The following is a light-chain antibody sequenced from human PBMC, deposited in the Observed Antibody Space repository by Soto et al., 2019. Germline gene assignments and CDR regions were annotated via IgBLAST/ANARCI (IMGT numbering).Light chain of an antibody. CDR3: QQYGSSPVT. V-gene: IGKV3-20*01. CDR1: QSVSSSY. Sequence: EIVLTQSPGTLSLSPGERATLSCRASQSVSSSYLAWYQQKPAQAPRLLIYGASSRATGIPDRFSGSGSGTDFTLTISRLEPEDFAVYFCQQYGSSPVTFGQGTRLEIK. J-gene: IGKJ5*01. CDR2: GAS.